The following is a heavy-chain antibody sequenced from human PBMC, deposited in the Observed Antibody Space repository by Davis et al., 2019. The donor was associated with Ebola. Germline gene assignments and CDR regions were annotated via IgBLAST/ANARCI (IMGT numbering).Heavy chain of an antibody. D-gene: IGHD6-19*01. CDR3: ARVRGRIAVAGTRTNYFDY. V-gene: IGHV1-18*01. CDR1: GYTFTSYG. Sequence: ASVKVSCKASGYTFTSYGISWVRQAPGQGLEWMGWISAYNGNTNYAQKFQGRVTMTRDTSISTAYMELSRLRSDDTAVYYCARVRGRIAVAGTRTNYFDYWGQGTLVTVSS. J-gene: IGHJ4*02. CDR2: ISAYNGNT.